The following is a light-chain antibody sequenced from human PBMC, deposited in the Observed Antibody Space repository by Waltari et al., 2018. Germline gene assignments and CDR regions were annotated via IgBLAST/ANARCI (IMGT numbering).Light chain of an antibody. CDR2: GTS. CDR1: QSFTSIS. CDR3: QQYDGEVVT. J-gene: IGKJ4*01. Sequence: RASQSFTSISLTWYQQKFGQAPRLLIYGTSSRATGIPDRFSGSGSGTDFTLTISRLEPEDFAVYYCQQYDGEVVTFGGGTKVEI. V-gene: IGKV3-20*01.